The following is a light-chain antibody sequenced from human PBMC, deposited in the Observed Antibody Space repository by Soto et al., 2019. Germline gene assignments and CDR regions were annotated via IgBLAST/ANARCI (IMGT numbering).Light chain of an antibody. Sequence: QSVLTQPASVSGSPGQSITISCTGTSSDVGGYNYVSWYQQHPGKAPKLMIYEVSNRPSGVFNRFSGSKSGNTASLTISGLQAEDEADYYCSSYTSSSTLKVFGGGTKLTVL. J-gene: IGLJ2*01. CDR1: SSDVGGYNY. V-gene: IGLV2-14*01. CDR3: SSYTSSSTLKV. CDR2: EVS.